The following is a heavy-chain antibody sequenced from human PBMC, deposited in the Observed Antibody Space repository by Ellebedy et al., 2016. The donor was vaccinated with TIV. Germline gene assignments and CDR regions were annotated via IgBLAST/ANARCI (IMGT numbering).Heavy chain of an antibody. D-gene: IGHD3-9*01. J-gene: IGHJ4*02. CDR1: GYDFTDFY. CDR3: AMGRGSTTYDILSGYYGR. CDR2: TNPNSGAT. Sequence: AASVKVSCKASGYDFTDFYMHWVRQAPGQGLEWMGWTNPNSGATKYAQKFQGRVTRTRDTSVSTAYMELSSLRSDDTAVYYCAMGRGSTTYDILSGYYGRWGQGTLVTVSS. V-gene: IGHV1-2*02.